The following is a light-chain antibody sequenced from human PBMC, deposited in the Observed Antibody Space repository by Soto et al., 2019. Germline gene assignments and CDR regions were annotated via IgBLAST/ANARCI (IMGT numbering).Light chain of an antibody. CDR3: QQYHDWPPIT. Sequence: IGVTQFSGHPFWSSGERAPLSCRASQTVSDDLAWYQQKPGQAPRLLIYGASTRATDIPARFSGGGSGTEFTLTISSLQSEDSAIYYCQQYHDWPPITFGPGTKVNI. CDR2: GAS. J-gene: IGKJ3*01. CDR1: QTVSDD. V-gene: IGKV3-15*01.